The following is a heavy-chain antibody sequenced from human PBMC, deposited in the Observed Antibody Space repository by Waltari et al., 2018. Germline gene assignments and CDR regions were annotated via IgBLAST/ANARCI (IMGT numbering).Heavy chain of an antibody. D-gene: IGHD3-10*01. CDR1: GASISLITHY. CDR2: VHYTGKT. Sequence: RLQASGPGRMKPSETLSLICTVSGASISLITHYWGWIRQTPGMGPEWIGSVHYTGKTYNNPSLESRVSLSVDTSKNLFSLELTSVTAADTATYFCARSFGGSGSYKFDTWGRGILVSVSS. V-gene: IGHV4-39*02. J-gene: IGHJ4*02. CDR3: ARSFGGSGSYKFDT.